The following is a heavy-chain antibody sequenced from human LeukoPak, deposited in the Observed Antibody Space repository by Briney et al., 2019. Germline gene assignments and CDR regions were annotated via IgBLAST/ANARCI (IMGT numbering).Heavy chain of an antibody. CDR3: ARLTPIHWNFPNDY. V-gene: IGHV4-39*01. CDR1: GGSISSSSYY. J-gene: IGHJ4*02. D-gene: IGHD1-7*01. Sequence: SETLSLTCTVSGGSISSSSYYWGWIRQPPGKGLEWIGSIYYSGSTYYNPSLKSRVTISVDTSKNQFSLKLSSVTAADTAVYYCARLTPIHWNFPNDYWGQGTLVTVSS. CDR2: IYYSGST.